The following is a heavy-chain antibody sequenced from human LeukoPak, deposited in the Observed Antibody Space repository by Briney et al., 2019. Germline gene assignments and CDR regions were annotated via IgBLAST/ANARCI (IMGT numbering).Heavy chain of an antibody. J-gene: IGHJ4*02. D-gene: IGHD4-17*01. CDR1: GYIFTSYG. CDR3: ARDLSPGTVTIFNY. V-gene: IGHV1-18*01. Sequence: ASVKVSCKASGYIFTSYGISWVRQAPGQGLEWMGWINTYNGNTKYAQKVQGRVTMTTDTSTSTAYMEVRSLRSEDTAMYYCARDLSPGTVTIFNYWGQGSLVTVSS. CDR2: INTYNGNT.